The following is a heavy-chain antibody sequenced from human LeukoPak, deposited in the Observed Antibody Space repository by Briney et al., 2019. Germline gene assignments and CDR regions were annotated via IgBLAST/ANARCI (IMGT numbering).Heavy chain of an antibody. D-gene: IGHD2-8*01. V-gene: IGHV3-11*01. Sequence: GGSLRLSCAASGFTFSDYYTTWLRQAPGKGLEWLSYISNSGTTVFYADSVKGRFTVSRDNAKRSLYLQIGSLRDDDTAVYHCALGTINKDYYFGMDVWGQGTTVTVSS. CDR1: GFTFSDYY. CDR3: ALGTINKDYYFGMDV. CDR2: ISNSGTTV. J-gene: IGHJ6*02.